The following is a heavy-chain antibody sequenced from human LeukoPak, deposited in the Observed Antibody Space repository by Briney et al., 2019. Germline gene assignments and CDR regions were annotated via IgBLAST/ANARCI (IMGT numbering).Heavy chain of an antibody. J-gene: IGHJ4*02. Sequence: SETLSLTCTVSGGSISSSSYYWGWIRQPPGKGLEWIGSIYYSGSTYYNPSLKSRVTISVDTSKNQFSLKLSSVTAADTAVYYCAKDRRLFTAMKDYWGQGTLVTVSS. D-gene: IGHD5-18*01. CDR3: AKDRRLFTAMKDY. CDR1: GGSISSSSYY. CDR2: IYYSGST. V-gene: IGHV4-39*02.